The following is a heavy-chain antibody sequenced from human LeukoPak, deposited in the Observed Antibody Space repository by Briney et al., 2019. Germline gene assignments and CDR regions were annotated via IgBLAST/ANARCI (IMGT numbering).Heavy chain of an antibody. V-gene: IGHV3-23*01. J-gene: IGHJ3*02. CDR1: GFTFSSYA. Sequence: GGSLRLSCAVSGFTFSSYARSWVRQARGKGLEWVSDISGSGGSTYYADSVKGRFTISRDNSKNTLYLQMNSLRAEDTAVYYCAKGPLAFDIWGQGTMVTVSS. CDR3: AKGPLAFDI. CDR2: ISGSGGST.